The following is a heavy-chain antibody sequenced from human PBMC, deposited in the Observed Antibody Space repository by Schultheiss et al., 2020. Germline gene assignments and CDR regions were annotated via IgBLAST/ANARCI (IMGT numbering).Heavy chain of an antibody. V-gene: IGHV4-59*12. J-gene: IGHJ4*02. D-gene: IGHD6-13*01. CDR2: IYYSGST. CDR1: GGSISNYY. CDR3: ARDGQHDRWYYFDY. Sequence: SETLSLSCNVSGGSISNYYWSWIRQPPGKGLEWIGFIYYSGSTDYNPSLKSRVTISVDTSKKQFSLKLTSVTAADTAVYYCARDGQHDRWYYFDYWGQGTLVTVSS.